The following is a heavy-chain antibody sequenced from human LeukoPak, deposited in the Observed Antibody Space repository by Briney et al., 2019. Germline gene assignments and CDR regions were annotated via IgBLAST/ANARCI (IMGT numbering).Heavy chain of an antibody. Sequence: GSLRLSCVASGFPFSSYWMTWVRQAPGKGLEWVANIKQDGSKKSYVDSVKGRFTISRDNAKNSLYLQMNSLRAEDTAIYYCTRVGYIDEGIDYWGQGTLVTVSS. CDR1: GFPFSSYW. CDR2: IKQDGSKK. J-gene: IGHJ4*02. V-gene: IGHV3-7*04. CDR3: TRVGYIDEGIDY. D-gene: IGHD5-24*01.